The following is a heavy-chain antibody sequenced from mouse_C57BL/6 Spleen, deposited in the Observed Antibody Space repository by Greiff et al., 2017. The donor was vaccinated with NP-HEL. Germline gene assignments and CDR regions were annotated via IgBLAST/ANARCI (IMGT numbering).Heavy chain of an antibody. CDR3: ARDYGTGFAY. J-gene: IGHJ3*01. D-gene: IGHD1-1*01. CDR2: IDPSDSET. CDR1: GYTFTSYW. V-gene: IGHV1-52*01. Sequence: QVQLQQPGAELVRPGSSVKLSCKASGYTFTSYWMHWVKQRPVQGLEWIGNIDPSDSETHYNQKFKDKATLTVDKSSSTAYMQLSSLTSEDSAVYYCARDYGTGFAYWGQGTLVTVSA.